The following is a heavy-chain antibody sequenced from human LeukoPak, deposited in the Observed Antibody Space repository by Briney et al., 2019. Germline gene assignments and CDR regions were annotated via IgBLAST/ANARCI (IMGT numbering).Heavy chain of an antibody. D-gene: IGHD3-16*02. Sequence: SGPTLVKPTQTLTLTCTFSGFSLSTSGVGVGWIRQPPGKALEWLALIYWDDDKRYSPSLKSRLTITKDISKNQVVLTMTNMDPVDTATYYCALVISSQYYFDYWGQGTLVTVSS. CDR3: ALVISSQYYFDY. CDR1: GFSLSTSGVG. CDR2: IYWDDDK. J-gene: IGHJ4*02. V-gene: IGHV2-5*02.